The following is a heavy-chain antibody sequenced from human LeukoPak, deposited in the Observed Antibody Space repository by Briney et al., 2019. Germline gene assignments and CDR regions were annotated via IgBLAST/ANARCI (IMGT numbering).Heavy chain of an antibody. D-gene: IGHD3-3*01. CDR3: ARDYDFWSGYYTYGMDV. CDR1: GGSISSYY. Sequence: SETLSLTCTVSGGSISSYYWGWIRQPAGKGLEWIGRIYTSGSTNYNPSLKSRVTMSVDTSKNQFSLKLSSVTAADTAVYYCARDYDFWSGYYTYGMDVWGQGTTVTVSS. J-gene: IGHJ6*02. V-gene: IGHV4-4*07. CDR2: IYTSGST.